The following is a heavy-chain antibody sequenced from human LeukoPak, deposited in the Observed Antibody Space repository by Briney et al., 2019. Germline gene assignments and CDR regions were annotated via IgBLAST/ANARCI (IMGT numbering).Heavy chain of an antibody. Sequence: PSETLSLTCTVSGGSISSSSYYWGWIRQPPGKGLEGIGSIYYSGSTYYNPSLKSRVTISVDTSKNQFSLKLSSVTAADTAVYYCARQQSYYYDSSGYYYFDYWGQGTLVIVSS. D-gene: IGHD3-22*01. V-gene: IGHV4-39*01. CDR3: ARQQSYYYDSSGYYYFDY. CDR2: IYYSGST. J-gene: IGHJ4*02. CDR1: GGSISSSSYY.